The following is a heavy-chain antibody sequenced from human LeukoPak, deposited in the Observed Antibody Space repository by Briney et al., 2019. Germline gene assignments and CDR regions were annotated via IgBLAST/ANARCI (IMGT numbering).Heavy chain of an antibody. Sequence: SETLSLTCTVSGGSVSNDAYYWNWIRQPPGEGLEWIGYIYYSGSTNYNPSLKSRVAISVDTSKNQFSLKLSSMTAADTAVYYCATYCGGDCYSPHDAFDMWGQGTMVTVSS. J-gene: IGHJ3*02. CDR3: ATYCGGDCYSPHDAFDM. D-gene: IGHD2-21*02. CDR2: IYYSGST. CDR1: GGSVSNDAYY. V-gene: IGHV4-61*08.